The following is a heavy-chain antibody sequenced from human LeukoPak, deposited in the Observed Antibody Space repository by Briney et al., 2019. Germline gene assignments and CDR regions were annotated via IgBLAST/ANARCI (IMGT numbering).Heavy chain of an antibody. Sequence: GGSLRLSCAASGFTFRNYAISWVRQAPGKGLEWVSLISGSGAGTYYADSVKGRFTISRDNSKNTLYLQMNSLRAEDTAVYYCAIRDGGYNSVSAFDIWGQGTMVTVSS. CDR3: AIRDGGYNSVSAFDI. D-gene: IGHD5-24*01. CDR1: GFTFRNYA. V-gene: IGHV3-23*01. J-gene: IGHJ3*02. CDR2: ISGSGAGT.